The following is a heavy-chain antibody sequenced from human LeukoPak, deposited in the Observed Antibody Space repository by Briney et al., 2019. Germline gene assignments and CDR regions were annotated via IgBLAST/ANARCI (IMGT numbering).Heavy chain of an antibody. V-gene: IGHV3-30*02. CDR2: IQYDGSYK. D-gene: IGHD2-2*02. J-gene: IGHJ4*01. CDR1: GFTFSFYG. CDR3: AKTSYQLLYSKFDF. Sequence: PGGSLRLSCATSGFTFSFYGMHWVRQAPGKGLEWVAFIQYDGSYKFYADSVQGRFSISRDNSKNTLFLQMNSLRADDTAVYYCAKTSYQLLYSKFDFWGQGTLVTVSS.